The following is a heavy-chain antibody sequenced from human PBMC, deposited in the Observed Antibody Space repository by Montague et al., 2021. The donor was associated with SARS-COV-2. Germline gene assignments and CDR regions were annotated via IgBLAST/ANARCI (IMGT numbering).Heavy chain of an antibody. V-gene: IGHV4-4*07. CDR1: GDSITNHY. CDR2: MHFTGKT. Sequence: SETLSLTCSVSGDSITNHYWSWIRQPAGKGLEWIGRMHFTGKTNFSPSFSSRLTMSADTSKNQFSLKLTSVTAADTAIYFCARDRFDFGAGRQGTIDFWGQGTLVTASS. CDR3: ARDRFDFGAGRQGTIDF. D-gene: IGHD3-10*01. J-gene: IGHJ4*02.